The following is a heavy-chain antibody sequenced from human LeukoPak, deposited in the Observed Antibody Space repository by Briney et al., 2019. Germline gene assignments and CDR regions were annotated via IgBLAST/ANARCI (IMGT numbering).Heavy chain of an antibody. V-gene: IGHV3-23*01. CDR2: ISGSGGST. Sequence: QAGGSLRLSCAASGFTFSSYGMSWVRQAPGKGLEWVSAISGSGGSTYYADSVKGRFTISRDNSKNTLYLQMNSLRAEDTAVYYCARKMVRYEYDSEYYFDYWGQGTLVTVSS. CDR3: ARKMVRYEYDSEYYFDY. CDR1: GFTFSSYG. D-gene: IGHD3-10*01. J-gene: IGHJ4*02.